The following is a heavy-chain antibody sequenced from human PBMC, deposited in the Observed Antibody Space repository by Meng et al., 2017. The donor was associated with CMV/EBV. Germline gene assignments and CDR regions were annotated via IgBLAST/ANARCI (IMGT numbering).Heavy chain of an antibody. CDR1: GWSFSGYY. CDR3: AGGGNWFDP. V-gene: IGHV4-34*01. CDR2: INHSGST. Sequence: HVQLQQWGAGSLKPTEPLSLTCAVYGWSFSGYYWSWIRQPPGKGLEWIGEINHSGSTNYNPSLKSRVTISVDTSKNQFSLKLSSVTAAYTAVYYCAGGGNWFDPWGQGILVTVSS. J-gene: IGHJ5*02.